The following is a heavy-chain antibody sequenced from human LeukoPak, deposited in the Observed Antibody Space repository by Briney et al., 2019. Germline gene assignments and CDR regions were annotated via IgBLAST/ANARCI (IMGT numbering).Heavy chain of an antibody. Sequence: SETLSLTCAVYGGSFSGYYWSWIRQPPGKGLEWIGEINHSGSTNYNPPLKSRVTISVDTSKNQFSLKLSSVTAADTAVYYCARVRYCSSTSCYTGRNYFDYWGQGTLVTVSS. D-gene: IGHD2-2*02. CDR3: ARVRYCSSTSCYTGRNYFDY. CDR2: INHSGST. CDR1: GGSFSGYY. V-gene: IGHV4-34*01. J-gene: IGHJ4*02.